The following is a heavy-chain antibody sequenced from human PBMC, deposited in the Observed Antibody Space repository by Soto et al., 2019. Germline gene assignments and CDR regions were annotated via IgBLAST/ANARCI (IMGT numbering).Heavy chain of an antibody. CDR2: ISAYNGNT. J-gene: IGHJ6*02. Sequence: ASVKVSCKAPGYTFTSYGISWVRQAPGQGLEWMGWISAYNGNTNYAQKLQGRVTMTTDTSTSTANMELRSLRSDDTAVYYCARDDSFCSSNSCYSGAYYYYGMDVWGQGTTVTVSS. D-gene: IGHD2-2*02. CDR3: ARDDSFCSSNSCYSGAYYYYGMDV. CDR1: GYTFTSYG. V-gene: IGHV1-18*04.